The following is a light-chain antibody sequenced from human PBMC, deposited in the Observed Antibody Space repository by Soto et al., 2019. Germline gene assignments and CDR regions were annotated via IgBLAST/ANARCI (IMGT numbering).Light chain of an antibody. CDR2: GAS. Sequence: DIVLTQSPGTLSLSPGERATLSCRASQSVSSSYLAWYKKKPGQAPRLLIYGASSRATGIPDRFSGSGSGTDFTLTISRLEPEEFAVYYCQQYGSSPITFGQGTRLEIK. J-gene: IGKJ5*01. CDR3: QQYGSSPIT. V-gene: IGKV3-20*01. CDR1: QSVSSSY.